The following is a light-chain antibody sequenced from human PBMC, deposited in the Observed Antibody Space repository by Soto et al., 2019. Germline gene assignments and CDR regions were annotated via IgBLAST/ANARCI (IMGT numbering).Light chain of an antibody. V-gene: IGKV1-39*01. Sequence: DIQMTQSPSSLSASVGDRVTITCRASQSISSYLNWYQQKPGKATKLLIYAASSLQSGVPSRFSGSGSGTDFTLTISSLKPEDFATYYCQQSYSTPYTFGQGTKLEIK. CDR3: QQSYSTPYT. CDR1: QSISSY. CDR2: AAS. J-gene: IGKJ2*01.